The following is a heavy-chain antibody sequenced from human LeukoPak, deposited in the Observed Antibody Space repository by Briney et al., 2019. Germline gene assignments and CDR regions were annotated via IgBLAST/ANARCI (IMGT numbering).Heavy chain of an antibody. Sequence: SVKVSCKASGDAFTTYAIIWVRQAPGQGLEWMGGIIPMFGTPNYAQRLQGRVTITADKSTKTAYMELSSLRSEDTAVYYCARAGIPGYCTNVTCSNWLDPWGQGTLVTVSS. CDR3: ARAGIPGYCTNVTCSNWLDP. D-gene: IGHD2-8*01. J-gene: IGHJ5*02. V-gene: IGHV1-69*06. CDR1: GDAFTTYA. CDR2: IIPMFGTP.